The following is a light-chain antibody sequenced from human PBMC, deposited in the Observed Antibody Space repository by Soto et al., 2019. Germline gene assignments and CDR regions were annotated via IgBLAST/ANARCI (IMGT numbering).Light chain of an antibody. Sequence: EIMLPQSPATLSVAQGDRVPFSCRASQGVSRKLAWYQHKPGQAPRLLISGASTGATGIPARFSGSGSGTEFTLTISSLQSEDCAIYYCQQYHTLPITFCGGTKVDI. CDR2: GAS. CDR1: QGVSRK. CDR3: QQYHTLPIT. J-gene: IGKJ4*01. V-gene: IGKV3-15*01.